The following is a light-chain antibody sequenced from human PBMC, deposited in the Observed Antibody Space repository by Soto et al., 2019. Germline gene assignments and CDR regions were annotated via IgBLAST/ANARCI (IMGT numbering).Light chain of an antibody. CDR1: QSVSSSY. J-gene: IGKJ1*01. CDR2: GAS. CDR3: QQYGSFPRT. V-gene: IGKV3-20*01. Sequence: EIELTQSPCTLSLSPGERATLSCRASQSVSSSYLAWYQQKPGQAPRLLIYGASSRPTGIPERFSGSGSGTDFTLTISRLEPEDFAVYYCQQYGSFPRTFGQGTKVEIK.